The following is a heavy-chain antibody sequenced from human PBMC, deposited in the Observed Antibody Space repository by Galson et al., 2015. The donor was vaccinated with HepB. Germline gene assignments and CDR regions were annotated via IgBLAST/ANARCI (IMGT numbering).Heavy chain of an antibody. V-gene: IGHV3-23*01. CDR3: ARSRIGGATIITPGGFWSDY. CDR1: GFTFTSFD. Sequence: SLRLSCAASGFTFTSFDMNWVRQAPGKGLEWVSDITPNGGSTYYADSVKGRFTISRDNSKNTVYLQMNSLRVEDTAVYYCARSRIGGATIITPGGFWSDYWGQGTLVTVSS. D-gene: IGHD5-12*01. CDR2: ITPNGGST. J-gene: IGHJ4*02.